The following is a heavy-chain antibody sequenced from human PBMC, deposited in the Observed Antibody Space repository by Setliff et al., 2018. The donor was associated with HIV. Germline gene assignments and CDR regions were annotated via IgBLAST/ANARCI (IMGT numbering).Heavy chain of an antibody. Sequence: SETLSLTCTVSGGSISSSSYYWGWIRQPPGKGLEWIGSIYYSGSTYYNPSLKSRVTISVDTSKNQLSLKLSSVTAADTAIYYCARHSSYYGNHDYWGQGTLVTVSS. CDR2: IYYSGST. CDR1: GGSISSSSYY. D-gene: IGHD1-26*01. V-gene: IGHV4-39*01. J-gene: IGHJ4*02. CDR3: ARHSSYYGNHDY.